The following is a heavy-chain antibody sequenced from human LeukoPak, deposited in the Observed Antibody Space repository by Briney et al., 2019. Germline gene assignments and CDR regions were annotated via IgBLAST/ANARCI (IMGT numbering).Heavy chain of an antibody. CDR2: INHSGST. V-gene: IGHV4-34*01. CDR3: ASGITMFH. CDR1: GGSFSGYY. D-gene: IGHD3-10*02. J-gene: IGHJ4*02. Sequence: PSETLSLTCAVYGGSFSGYYWSWIRQPPGQGLEWIGEINHSGSTNYNPSLKSRVTISVDTSKNQFSLKVSSVTAADTAVYYCASGITMFHWGQGTLVSVSS.